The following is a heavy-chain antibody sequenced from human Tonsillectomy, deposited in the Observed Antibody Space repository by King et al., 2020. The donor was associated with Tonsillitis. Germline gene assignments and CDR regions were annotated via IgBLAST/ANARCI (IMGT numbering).Heavy chain of an antibody. CDR1: GGSISSGDYY. CDR2: IYYSGST. Sequence: QLQESGPGLVKPSQTLSLTCTVSGGSISSGDYYWSWIRQPPGKGLEWIGYIYYSGSTYYNPSLKSRVTISVDTSKNQFSLKLSSVTAADTAVYYCASDIPVAAAPGTKKYYYYGMDVWGQGTTVTVSS. J-gene: IGHJ6*02. CDR3: ASDIPVAAAPGTKKYYYYGMDV. V-gene: IGHV4-30-4*01. D-gene: IGHD6-13*01.